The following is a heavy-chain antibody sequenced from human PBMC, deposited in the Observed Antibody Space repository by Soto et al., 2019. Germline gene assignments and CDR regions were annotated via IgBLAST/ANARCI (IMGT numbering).Heavy chain of an antibody. D-gene: IGHD3-10*01. Sequence: QVQLVESGGGVVQPGRSLRLSCAASGFTFNSHGMHWVRQAPGKGLEWVAVISYDGSNQYYGDSLKGRFTISRDNSKNTLTLQMNSLGTEDTAVYYCASDRGYYSSETASLYYGMDVWGQGTTVTVSS. CDR2: ISYDGSNQ. V-gene: IGHV3-30*03. CDR1: GFTFNSHG. CDR3: ASDRGYYSSETASLYYGMDV. J-gene: IGHJ6*02.